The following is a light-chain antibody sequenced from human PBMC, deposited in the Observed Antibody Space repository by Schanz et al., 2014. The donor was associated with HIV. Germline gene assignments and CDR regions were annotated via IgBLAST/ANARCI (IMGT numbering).Light chain of an antibody. V-gene: IGKV1-33*01. J-gene: IGKJ3*01. CDR1: QSISSY. Sequence: DIQMTQSPSSLSASVGDRVTITCRASQSISSYLNWYQQKPGKAPKLLIYDASNLETGVPSRFSGTGSGTDFTSTISSLQPEDIVTYYCQHYDNLPPFTFGPGTKVYSK. CDR3: QHYDNLPPFT. CDR2: DAS.